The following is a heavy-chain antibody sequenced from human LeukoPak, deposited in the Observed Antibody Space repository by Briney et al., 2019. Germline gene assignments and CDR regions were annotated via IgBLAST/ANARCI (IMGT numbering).Heavy chain of an antibody. Sequence: PGTSLRLSCAASGFTVSTSYMTWVRQAPGKGLEWVSVIYGDGSTYYADSVKGRFPISRDNSKNTLYLQMNSLRAEDTAVYYCARIKAGPDYWYFDLWGRGTLVTVSS. J-gene: IGHJ2*01. V-gene: IGHV3-53*01. CDR3: ARIKAGPDYWYFDL. CDR2: IYGDGST. CDR1: GFTVSTSY. D-gene: IGHD6-13*01.